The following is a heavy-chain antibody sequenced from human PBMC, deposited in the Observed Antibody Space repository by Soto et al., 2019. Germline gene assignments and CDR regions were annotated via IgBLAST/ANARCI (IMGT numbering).Heavy chain of an antibody. CDR1: GFTFSSYG. D-gene: IGHD3-10*01. J-gene: IGHJ6*02. CDR2: ISYDGSNK. CDR3: AKAREGMVRGVILSYYGMDV. V-gene: IGHV3-30*18. Sequence: ESGGGVVQPGRSLRLSCAASGFTFSSYGMHWVRQAPGKGLEWVAVISYDGSNKYYADSVKGRFTISRDNSKNTLYLQMNSLRAEDTAVYYCAKAREGMVRGVILSYYGMDVWGQGTTVTVSS.